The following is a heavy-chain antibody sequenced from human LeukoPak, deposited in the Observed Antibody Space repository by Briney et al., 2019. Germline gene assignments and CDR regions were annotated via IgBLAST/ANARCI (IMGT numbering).Heavy chain of an antibody. CDR3: ARGGRGGSDY. D-gene: IGHD3-16*01. CDR1: GGSFSGYY. J-gene: IGHJ4*02. Sequence: PSETLSLTCAVYGGSFSGYYWSWIRQPPGKGLEWIGEINHSGSTNYIPSLKSRVTISVDTSKNQFSLKLSSVTAADTAVYYCARGGRGGSDYWGQGTLVTVSS. V-gene: IGHV4-34*01. CDR2: INHSGST.